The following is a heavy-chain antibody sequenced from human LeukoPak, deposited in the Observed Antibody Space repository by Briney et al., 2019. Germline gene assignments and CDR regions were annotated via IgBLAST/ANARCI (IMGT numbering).Heavy chain of an antibody. CDR2: INPNSGGT. V-gene: IGHV1-2*02. CDR3: ARSSDCSRTSCANWFDP. J-gene: IGHJ5*02. D-gene: IGHD2-2*01. Sequence: ASVKVSCKASGYTFTGYYMHWVRQAPGQGLEWMGWINPNSGGTNYAQKFQGRVTMTRDTSISTAYMELSRLRSDDTAAYYCARSSDCSRTSCANWFDPWGQGTLVTVSS. CDR1: GYTFTGYY.